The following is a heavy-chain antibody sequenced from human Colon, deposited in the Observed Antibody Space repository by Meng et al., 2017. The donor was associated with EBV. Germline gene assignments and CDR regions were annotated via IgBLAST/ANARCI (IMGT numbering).Heavy chain of an antibody. CDR1: GGSLSDYY. J-gene: IGHJ2*01. V-gene: IGHV4-34*02. D-gene: IGHD7-27*01. CDR3: SRGVDSYKLGNL. Sequence: QVQLTQVGAGVLTPSETWSLSCVFCGGSLSDYYCSWIRQSPGGWLEWIGEIHPSGSIFYNPSLQSRVTISVDTSKNQFSLNLNTVTAADTAVYSCSRGVDSYKLGNLWGRGTLVTVSS. CDR2: IHPSGSI.